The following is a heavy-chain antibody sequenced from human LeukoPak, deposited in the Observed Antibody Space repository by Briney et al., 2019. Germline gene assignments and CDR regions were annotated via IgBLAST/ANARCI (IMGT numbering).Heavy chain of an antibody. D-gene: IGHD6-19*01. CDR3: AGTVVGAGYYFDS. Sequence: GGSLRLSCVASGFTFSSYGMHWVRQAPGKGLEWVTLISYDGRNKYYADSVKGRFTISKDNSKNTLYLQMNTLRADDMAVYYCAGTVVGAGYYFDSWGQGALVTVSS. V-gene: IGHV3-30-3*01. J-gene: IGHJ4*02. CDR1: GFTFSSYG. CDR2: ISYDGRNK.